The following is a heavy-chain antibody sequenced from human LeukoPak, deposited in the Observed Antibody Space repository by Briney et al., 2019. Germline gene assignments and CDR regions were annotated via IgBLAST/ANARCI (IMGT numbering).Heavy chain of an antibody. CDR2: ISAYNGNT. Sequence: ASVKVSRKAFEYTFTTYGISWVRQAPGQGLEWMGWISAYNGNTNYAQNFQGRVTMTTDTSTSTAYMELRNLRSDDTAMYYCARRRGGYGTNWFDPWGQGTLVTVSS. D-gene: IGHD5-12*01. J-gene: IGHJ5*02. CDR3: ARRRGGYGTNWFDP. V-gene: IGHV1-18*01. CDR1: EYTFTTYG.